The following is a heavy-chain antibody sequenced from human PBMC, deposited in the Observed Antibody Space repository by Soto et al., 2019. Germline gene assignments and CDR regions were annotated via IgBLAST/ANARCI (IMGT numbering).Heavy chain of an antibody. Sequence: ASVKVSCKASGGTFSSYAISWVRQAPGQGLEWMGWISAYNGNTNYAQKLQGRVTMTTDTSTSTAYMELRSLRSDDTAVYYCARDQYARSSGRIWAQGYWVQGTLVTVSS. CDR2: ISAYNGNT. D-gene: IGHD6-19*01. J-gene: IGHJ4*02. CDR1: GGTFSSYA. CDR3: ARDQYARSSGRIWAQGY. V-gene: IGHV1-18*01.